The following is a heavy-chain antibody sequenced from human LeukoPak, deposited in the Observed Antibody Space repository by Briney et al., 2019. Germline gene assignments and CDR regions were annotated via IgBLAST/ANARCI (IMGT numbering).Heavy chain of an antibody. CDR1: GYTFNNFG. J-gene: IGHJ5*02. CDR2: ISAHNGLT. V-gene: IGHV1-18*01. Sequence: ASVKVSCKASGYTFNNFGIHWVRQTPGQGLEWMGWISAHNGLTNYAENLQGRVTMTTDTSTGTAYLELRSLTSDDTALYYCARDRIARLGGSYRYNCFDPWGQGTLVTVSS. D-gene: IGHD1-26*01. CDR3: ARDRIARLGGSYRYNCFDP.